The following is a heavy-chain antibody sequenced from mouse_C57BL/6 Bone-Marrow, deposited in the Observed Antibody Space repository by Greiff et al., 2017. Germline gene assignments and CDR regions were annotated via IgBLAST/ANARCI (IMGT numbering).Heavy chain of an antibody. Sequence: QVQLQQPGAELVKPGASVKMSCKASGYTFTSYWITWVKQRPGQGLEWIGDIYPGSGSTNYNEKFKSKATLTVDTSSSTAYMQLSSLTSEDSAVYYCAPLIYYYGSSYFDYWGQGTTLTVSS. D-gene: IGHD1-1*01. CDR2: IYPGSGST. CDR3: APLIYYYGSSYFDY. J-gene: IGHJ2*01. V-gene: IGHV1-55*01. CDR1: GYTFTSYW.